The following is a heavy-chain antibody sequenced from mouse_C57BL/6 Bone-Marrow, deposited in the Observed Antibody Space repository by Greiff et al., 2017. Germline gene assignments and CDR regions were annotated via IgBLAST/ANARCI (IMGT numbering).Heavy chain of an antibody. V-gene: IGHV1-55*01. Sequence: QVQLQQPGAELVKPGASVKMSCKASGYTFTSYWITWVKQRPGQGLEWIGDIYPGSGSTNYNEKFKSKATLTVDTSSSTAYLQLSSLTSEDSAVYYCAYYGSSYFDDWGQGTTLTVSS. D-gene: IGHD1-1*01. J-gene: IGHJ2*01. CDR3: AYYGSSYFDD. CDR2: IYPGSGST. CDR1: GYTFTSYW.